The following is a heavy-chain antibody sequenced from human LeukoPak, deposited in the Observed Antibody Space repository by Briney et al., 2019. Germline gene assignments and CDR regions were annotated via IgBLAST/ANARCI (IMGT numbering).Heavy chain of an antibody. D-gene: IGHD6-13*01. CDR1: GGPISSHY. Sequence: SETLSLTCTVSGGPISSHYWSWIRQPPGKGLEWMGYIYYSGSTNYNPSLKSRVTISVDTSKNQFSLKLSSVTAADTAVYYCARDAAAGRAYFDYWGQGTPVTVSS. J-gene: IGHJ4*02. V-gene: IGHV4-59*11. CDR2: IYYSGST. CDR3: ARDAAAGRAYFDY.